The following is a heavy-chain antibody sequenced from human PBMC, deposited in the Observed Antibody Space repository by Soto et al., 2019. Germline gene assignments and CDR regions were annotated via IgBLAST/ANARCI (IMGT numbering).Heavy chain of an antibody. J-gene: IGHJ6*03. Sequence: QVQLVQSGPEVKKSGSSVKVSCKVSGGTISSETISWLRQSPGQGLEWMGRIIPLLGIGNYAQKLQGRVTITEDITTNTGYMELSSLTSQDTAIYYCAREEGYYIMVTFPVSCLDVGGNGTTVTVSS. CDR2: IIPLLGIG. CDR1: GGTISSET. CDR3: AREEGYYIMVTFPVSCLDV. V-gene: IGHV1-69*08. D-gene: IGHD2-21*02.